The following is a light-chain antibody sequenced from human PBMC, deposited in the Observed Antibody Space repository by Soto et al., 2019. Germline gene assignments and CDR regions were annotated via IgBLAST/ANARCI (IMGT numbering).Light chain of an antibody. Sequence: QSVLTQPPSVSGAPGQRVTISCTGSSSNIGAGYDVHWYQQLPGTAPKLPIYGNSNRPSGVPDRFSGSKSGTSASLAITGLQAEDEADYYCQSYDSSLSGSVFGGGTQL. CDR2: GNS. V-gene: IGLV1-40*01. CDR3: QSYDSSLSGSV. CDR1: SSNIGAGYD. J-gene: IGLJ2*01.